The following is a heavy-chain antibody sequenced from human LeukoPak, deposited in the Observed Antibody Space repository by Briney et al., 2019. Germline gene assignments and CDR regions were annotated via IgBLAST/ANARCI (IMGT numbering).Heavy chain of an antibody. D-gene: IGHD2-15*01. CDR2: IYSGDSP. J-gene: IGHJ4*02. CDR1: GFTFSNAW. V-gene: IGHV3-53*04. CDR3: ARDLRGGNFDY. Sequence: GGSLRLSCAASGFTFSNAWMSWVRQAPGKGLEWVSVIYSGDSPYYADSVKGRFTISRHNSKNTLYLQMNSLRAEDTAVYYCARDLRGGNFDYWGQGTLVTVSS.